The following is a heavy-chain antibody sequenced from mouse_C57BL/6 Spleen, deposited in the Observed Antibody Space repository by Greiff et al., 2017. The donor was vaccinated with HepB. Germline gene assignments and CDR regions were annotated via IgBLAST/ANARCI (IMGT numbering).Heavy chain of an antibody. V-gene: IGHV1-74*01. CDR1: GYTFTSYW. D-gene: IGHD1-1*01. J-gene: IGHJ2*01. Sequence: QVQLQQPGAELVKPGASVKLSCKASGYTFTSYWMHWVKQRPGQGLEWIGRIHPSDSDTNYNQKFKGKATLTVDKSSSTAYMQLSSLTSEDSAVYYCAMFITTALYFDYWGQGTTLTVSS. CDR3: AMFITTALYFDY. CDR2: IHPSDSDT.